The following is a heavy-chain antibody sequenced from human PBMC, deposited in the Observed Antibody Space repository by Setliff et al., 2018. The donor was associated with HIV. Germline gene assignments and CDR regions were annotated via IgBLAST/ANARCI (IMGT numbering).Heavy chain of an antibody. CDR2: IYTSGLT. D-gene: IGHD3-10*01. J-gene: IGHJ4*02. CDR3: ATSPAGEILGSRPFYFDY. CDR1: GGSISTFY. Sequence: PSETLTLTCTVSGGSISTFYWGWLRQPPGKGLEWIGYIYTSGLTNYVPSLKSRVAISLDTSRNQFSLRLNSVTAADTAVYYCATSPAGEILGSRPFYFDYWGQGTLVTVSS. V-gene: IGHV4-4*08.